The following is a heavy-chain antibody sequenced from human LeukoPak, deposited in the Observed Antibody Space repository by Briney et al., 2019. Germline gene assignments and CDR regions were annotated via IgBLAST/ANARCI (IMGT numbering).Heavy chain of an antibody. D-gene: IGHD1-26*01. Sequence: GRSLRLSCAASGFTFSSYATHWVRQAPGKGLEWVAVISYDGSNKYYADSVKGRFTISRDNSKNTLYLQMNSLRAEDTAVYYCARDQWELLLPDYWGQGTLVTVSS. V-gene: IGHV3-30*04. J-gene: IGHJ4*02. CDR1: GFTFSSYA. CDR2: ISYDGSNK. CDR3: ARDQWELLLPDY.